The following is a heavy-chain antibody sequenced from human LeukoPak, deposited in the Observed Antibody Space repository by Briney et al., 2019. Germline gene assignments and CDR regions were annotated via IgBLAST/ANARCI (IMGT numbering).Heavy chain of an antibody. D-gene: IGHD5-18*01. V-gene: IGHV1-24*01. CDR3: ATYGRYSYGYRPYYYYGMDV. Sequence: ASVKVSCKVSGYTLTELSMHWVRQAPGKGLEWMGGFDPEDGETIYALKFQGRVTMTEDTSTDTAYMELSSLRSEDTAVYYCATYGRYSYGYRPYYYYGMDVWGQGTTVTVSS. J-gene: IGHJ6*02. CDR2: FDPEDGET. CDR1: GYTLTELS.